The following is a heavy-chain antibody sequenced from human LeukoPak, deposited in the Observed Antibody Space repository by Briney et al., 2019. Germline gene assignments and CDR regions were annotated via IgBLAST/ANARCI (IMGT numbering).Heavy chain of an antibody. CDR2: INSDGSST. D-gene: IGHD3-22*01. V-gene: IGHV3-74*01. CDR3: ARGGYYYDSSGYYPGDY. CDR1: GFTFSSYW. Sequence: PGGSLRLSCEASGFTFSSYWMHWVRQAPGKGLVWVSRINSDGSSTSYADSVKGRVTISRDNAKNTLYLQMNSLRAEDTAVYYCARGGYYYDSSGYYPGDYWGQGTLVTVSS. J-gene: IGHJ4*02.